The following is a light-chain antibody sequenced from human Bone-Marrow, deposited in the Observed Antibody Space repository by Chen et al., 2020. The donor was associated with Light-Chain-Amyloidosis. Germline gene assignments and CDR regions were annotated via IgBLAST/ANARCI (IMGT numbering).Light chain of an antibody. J-gene: IGLJ3*02. CDR1: GSDIGGYNY. Sequence: QSALTQPASVSGSPGQSITISCTGTGSDIGGYNYVSWYQQHPGKAPKLMIYDVSNRPSGVSNRFSGSKSGNTASLTISGLQSEDEAHYYCHSFTSRSTLVFGGGTKLTVL. V-gene: IGLV2-14*01. CDR3: HSFTSRSTLV. CDR2: DVS.